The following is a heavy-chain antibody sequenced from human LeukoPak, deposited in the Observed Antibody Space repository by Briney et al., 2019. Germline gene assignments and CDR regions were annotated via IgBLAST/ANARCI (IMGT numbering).Heavy chain of an antibody. CDR2: IIPIFGTA. CDR3: ARGSKDFWSGYLGYYYYYMDV. Sequence: SVKVSCKASGGTFTSYAISWVRQAPGQGLEWMGGIIPIFGTANYAQKFQGRVTITTDESTSTAYMELSSLRSEDTAVYYCARGSKDFWSGYLGYYYYYMDVWGKGTTVTVSS. V-gene: IGHV1-69*05. D-gene: IGHD3-3*01. CDR1: GGTFTSYA. J-gene: IGHJ6*03.